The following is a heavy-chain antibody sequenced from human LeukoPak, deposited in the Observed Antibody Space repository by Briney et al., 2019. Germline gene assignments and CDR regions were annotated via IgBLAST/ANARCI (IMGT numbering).Heavy chain of an antibody. Sequence: SETLSLTCTVSGGSISSYYWSWIRQPAGKGLEWIGRIYTSGSTNYNPSLKSRVTMSVDTSKNQFSLKLSSVTAADTAVYYCARDLADYYGSGSYYDHYYYYYMDVWGKGTTVTVSS. V-gene: IGHV4-4*07. CDR1: GGSISSYY. CDR3: ARDLADYYGSGSYYDHYYYYYMDV. J-gene: IGHJ6*03. CDR2: IYTSGST. D-gene: IGHD3-10*01.